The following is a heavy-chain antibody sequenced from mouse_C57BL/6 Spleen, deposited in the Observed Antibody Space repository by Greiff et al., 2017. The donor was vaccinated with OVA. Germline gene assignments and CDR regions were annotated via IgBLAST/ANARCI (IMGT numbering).Heavy chain of an antibody. CDR1: GYTFTSYD. Sequence: VQLQQSGPELVKPGASVKLSCKASGYTFTSYDINWVKQRPGQGLEWIGWIYPRDGSTKYNEKFKGKATLTVDTSSSTAYMELNSLTSEDSAVYFCHYYGSRDYWGQGTTLTVSS. CDR3: HYYGSRDY. J-gene: IGHJ2*01. D-gene: IGHD1-1*01. CDR2: IYPRDGST. V-gene: IGHV1-85*01.